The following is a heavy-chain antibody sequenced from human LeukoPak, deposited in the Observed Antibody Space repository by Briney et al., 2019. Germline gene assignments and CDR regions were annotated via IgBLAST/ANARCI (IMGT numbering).Heavy chain of an antibody. CDR2: INPSAGST. CDR3: ARDQDYYGSGSSPNDY. CDR1: GYTFTSSY. Sequence: ASVKVSCKASGYTFTSSYMHWVRQAPGQGLEWMGIINPSAGSTSYAQKFQGRVTMTSDTSTSTVYMELSSLRSEDTGVYYCARDQDYYGSGSSPNDYWGQGTLVTVSS. J-gene: IGHJ4*02. V-gene: IGHV1-46*01. D-gene: IGHD3-10*01.